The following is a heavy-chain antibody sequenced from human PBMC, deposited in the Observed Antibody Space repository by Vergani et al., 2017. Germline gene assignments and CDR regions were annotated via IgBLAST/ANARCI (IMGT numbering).Heavy chain of an antibody. CDR1: GGTFSSYA. CDR3: AIDEWRGTYFGGDCYSRFDY. CDR2: IIPIFGTA. V-gene: IGHV1-69*18. D-gene: IGHD2-21*02. J-gene: IGHJ4*02. Sequence: QVQLVQSGAEVKKPGSSVKVSCKASGGTFSSYAISWVRQAPGQGLEWMGRIIPIFGTANYAQKFQGRVTITADESTSTAYMELSSLRSEDTAVYYCAIDEWRGTYFGGDCYSRFDYWGQGTLVTVSS.